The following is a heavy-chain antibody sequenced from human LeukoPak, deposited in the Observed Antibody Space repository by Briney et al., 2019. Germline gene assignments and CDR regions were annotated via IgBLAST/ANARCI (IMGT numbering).Heavy chain of an antibody. CDR1: GGSIISSSYY. D-gene: IGHD5-18*01. J-gene: IGHJ3*02. V-gene: IGHV4-61*05. CDR3: ARDTATYAPPYAFDI. Sequence: SETLSLTCTVSGGSIISSSYYWGWIRQPPGKGLEWIGFFYYSGTTNYNPSLKSRVTISVDTSKNQFSLKLSSVTAADTAVYYCARDTATYAPPYAFDIWGQGTMVTVSS. CDR2: FYYSGTT.